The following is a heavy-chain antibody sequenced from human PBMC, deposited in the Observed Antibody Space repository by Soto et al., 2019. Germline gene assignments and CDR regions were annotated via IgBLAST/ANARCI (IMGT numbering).Heavy chain of an antibody. Sequence: SETLSLTCAVSCGSFNANWWSWVRQPPGKGLEWIGEIYYNGNTNYNASLKSRVTISVDTSRNQFSLRLASVTAADTARYYCASARWYYWGQGTSVIVSS. J-gene: IGHJ4*02. D-gene: IGHD2-15*01. CDR3: ASARWYY. CDR2: IYYNGNT. V-gene: IGHV4-34*01. CDR1: CGSFNANW.